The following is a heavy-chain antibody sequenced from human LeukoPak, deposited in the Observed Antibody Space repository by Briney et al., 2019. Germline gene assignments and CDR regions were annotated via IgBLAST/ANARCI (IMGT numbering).Heavy chain of an antibody. Sequence: SGGSLRLSCAASGFTFSNYGMHWVRQAPGKGLEWVASIRYDGSNKYYADSVKGRFTISRDNSKNTLYLQMNSLKTEDTAVYYCTTDYSGYDAFDIWGQGTMVTVSS. J-gene: IGHJ3*02. D-gene: IGHD5-12*01. V-gene: IGHV3-30*02. CDR3: TTDYSGYDAFDI. CDR2: IRYDGSNK. CDR1: GFTFSNYG.